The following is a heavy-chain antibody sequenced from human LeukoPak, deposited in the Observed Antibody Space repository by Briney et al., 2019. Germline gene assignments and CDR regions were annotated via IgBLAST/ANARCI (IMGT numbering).Heavy chain of an antibody. Sequence: ASVKVSCKASGYTFTSYGFIWVRQAPGQGLEWMGWISAYNGNTNYAQKLQGRVTMTTDTSTSTAYMELRSLRSDDTAVYHCARTPAGHINDAFDIWGQGTMVTVSS. CDR1: GYTFTSYG. J-gene: IGHJ3*02. D-gene: IGHD2-2*01. CDR2: ISAYNGNT. CDR3: ARTPAGHINDAFDI. V-gene: IGHV1-18*01.